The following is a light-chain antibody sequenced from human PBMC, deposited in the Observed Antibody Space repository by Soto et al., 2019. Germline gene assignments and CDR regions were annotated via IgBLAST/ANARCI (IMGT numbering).Light chain of an antibody. Sequence: EIVMTQSPATLSVSPGERATLSCRASQSVSTNLAWYQQKPGQAPRLLIYGASTRATGIPARFSGSGSGTVFTLTISSLQSEDIAVYYCQQYNNWPQTFGQGTKVHIK. J-gene: IGKJ1*01. V-gene: IGKV3-15*01. CDR3: QQYNNWPQT. CDR1: QSVSTN. CDR2: GAS.